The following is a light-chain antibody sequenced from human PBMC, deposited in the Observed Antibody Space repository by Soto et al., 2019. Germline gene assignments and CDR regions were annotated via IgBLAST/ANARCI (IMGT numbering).Light chain of an antibody. J-gene: IGLJ1*01. CDR1: SSDVGGYNY. CDR2: DVS. CDR3: SSYTSSSTEV. Sequence: QSVLTQPASVSGSPGQSITISCTGTSSDVGGYNYVSWYQQHPGKAPKLMIYDVSSRPSGVSNRFSGSKSGNTASLTISGLQAEDEADYHCSSYTSSSTEVFGTGTKVTVL. V-gene: IGLV2-14*01.